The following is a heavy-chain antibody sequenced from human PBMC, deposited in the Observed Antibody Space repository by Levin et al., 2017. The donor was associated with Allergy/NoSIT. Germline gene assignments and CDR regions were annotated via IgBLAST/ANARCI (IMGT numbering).Heavy chain of an antibody. CDR2: MSTDNGNR. J-gene: IGHJ3*02. D-gene: IGHD1-26*01. CDR3: ARDANSGIYFYDAFGI. CDR1: GYTFTSYG. V-gene: IGHV1-18*01. Sequence: ASVKVSCRASGYTFTSYGITWVRQAPGQGLEWMGWMSTDNGNRNYAQKFLGRVTMTTDTSTSTAYMELRSLTSDDSAVYFCARDANSGIYFYDAFGIWGQGTMVTISS.